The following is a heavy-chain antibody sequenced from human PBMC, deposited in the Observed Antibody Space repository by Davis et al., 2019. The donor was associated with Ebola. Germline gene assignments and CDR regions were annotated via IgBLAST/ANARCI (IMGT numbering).Heavy chain of an antibody. CDR3: ARVATIAAAYDAFDI. D-gene: IGHD6-13*01. Sequence: KVSCKGSGYSFPSYWIGWVRQMPGKGLEWMGRIDPSDSDTKYSPSFQGHVTISADKSISTAYLQWSSLKASDTAMFYCARVATIAAAYDAFDIWGQGTMVTVSS. CDR1: GYSFPSYW. J-gene: IGHJ3*02. V-gene: IGHV5-10-1*01. CDR2: IDPSDSDT.